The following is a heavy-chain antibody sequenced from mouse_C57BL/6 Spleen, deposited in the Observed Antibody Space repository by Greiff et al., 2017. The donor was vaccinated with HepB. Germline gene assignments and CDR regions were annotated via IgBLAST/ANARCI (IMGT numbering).Heavy chain of an antibody. CDR1: GFNIKDYY. Sequence: VQLKESGAELVKPGASVKLSCTASGFNIKDYYMHWVKQRTEQGLEWIGRIDPEDGETKYAPKFQGKATITADTSSNTAYLQLSSLTSEDTAVYYCAGRYGNLYYFDYWGQGTTLTVSS. CDR3: AGRYGNLYYFDY. J-gene: IGHJ2*01. V-gene: IGHV14-2*01. D-gene: IGHD2-1*01. CDR2: IDPEDGET.